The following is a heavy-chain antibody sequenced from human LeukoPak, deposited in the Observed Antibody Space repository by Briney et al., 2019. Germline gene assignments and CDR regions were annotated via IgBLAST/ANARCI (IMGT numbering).Heavy chain of an antibody. V-gene: IGHV3-7*04. Sequence: GGSLRLSCAASGFTFSNYWMTWVRQAPGKRLECVANINQDGSEKFYVDSVKGRFTISRDNAKNSLYLQMNSLRAEDTAVYYCARDPTTIRRGYFDYWGQGSRVTVSS. CDR2: INQDGSEK. D-gene: IGHD5-24*01. CDR3: ARDPTTIRRGYFDY. J-gene: IGHJ4*02. CDR1: GFTFSNYW.